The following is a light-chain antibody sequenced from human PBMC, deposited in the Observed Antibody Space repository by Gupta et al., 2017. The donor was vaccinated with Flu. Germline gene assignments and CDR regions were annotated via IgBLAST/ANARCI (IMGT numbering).Light chain of an antibody. V-gene: IGLV2-8*01. Sequence: SVTISCTGTSSDVGGYNYVSWYQQHPGKAPKVMIYDVSKRPSGVPDRFSGSKSGNTASLTVSGLQAEDEADYYCSSYEADSKYLFGGGTKVAVL. CDR3: SSYEADSKYL. J-gene: IGLJ1*01. CDR1: SSDVGGYNY. CDR2: DVS.